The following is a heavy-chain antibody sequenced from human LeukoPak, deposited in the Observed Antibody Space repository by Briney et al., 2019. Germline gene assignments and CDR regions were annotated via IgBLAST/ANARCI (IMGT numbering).Heavy chain of an antibody. CDR3: ARQIYCGGDCHSGFDY. J-gene: IGHJ4*02. CDR1: GGSISSSSYY. Sequence: KPSETLSLTCTVSGGSISSSSYYWGRIRQPPGKGLEWIGSIYYSGSTYYNPSLKSRVTISVDTSKNQFSLKLSSVTAADTAVYYCARQIYCGGDCHSGFDYWGQGTLVTVSS. V-gene: IGHV4-39*01. D-gene: IGHD2-21*01. CDR2: IYYSGST.